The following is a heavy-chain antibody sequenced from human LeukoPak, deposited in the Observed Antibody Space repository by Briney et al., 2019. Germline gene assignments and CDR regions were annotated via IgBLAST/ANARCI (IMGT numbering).Heavy chain of an antibody. V-gene: IGHV3-48*01. Sequence: PGDSLRLSCAVSGFTFNYAWMNWVRHAPGKGLEWVSYISSSSSTIYYADSVKGRFTISRDNSKNTLYLQMNSLRAEDTAVYYCARLLVVPAADAFDIWGQGTMVTVSS. D-gene: IGHD2-2*01. CDR1: GFTFNYAW. CDR3: ARLLVVPAADAFDI. CDR2: ISSSSSTI. J-gene: IGHJ3*02.